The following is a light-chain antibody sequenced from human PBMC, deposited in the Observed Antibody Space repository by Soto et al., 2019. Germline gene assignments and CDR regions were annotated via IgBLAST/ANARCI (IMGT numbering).Light chain of an antibody. CDR2: AAS. CDR3: QQLKSYPQT. Sequence: DIQLTQSPSFLSASLGDRVTITCRASQGISSYLAWYQKKPGKAPKLLMYAASTLQSGVPSRFRGSGSGTEFTLTISSLQPEDFATYYCQQLKSYPQTFGQGTKVDIK. CDR1: QGISSY. V-gene: IGKV1-9*01. J-gene: IGKJ1*01.